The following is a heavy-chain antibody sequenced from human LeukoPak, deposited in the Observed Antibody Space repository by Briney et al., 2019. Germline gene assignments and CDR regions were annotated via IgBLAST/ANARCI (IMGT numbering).Heavy chain of an antibody. D-gene: IGHD3-10*01. V-gene: IGHV3-23*01. J-gene: IGHJ6*03. Sequence: PGGSLRLSCATSGFTFGNYAMSWVRQAPGKGLEWVSSITGSGHVTYYADSVKGRFTISRDISKNTLYLQMNSLRAEDTAVYYCARVLSGRGSLYDYYYYMDVWGKGTTVTISS. CDR2: ITGSGHVT. CDR1: GFTFGNYA. CDR3: ARVLSGRGSLYDYYYYMDV.